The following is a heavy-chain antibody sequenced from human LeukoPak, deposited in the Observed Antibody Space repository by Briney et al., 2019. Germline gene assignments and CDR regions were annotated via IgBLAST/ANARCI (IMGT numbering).Heavy chain of an antibody. CDR2: INPNSGGT. CDR1: GYTFTGYF. Sequence: ASVKVSCKASGYTFTGYFMHWVLQAPGHGLEWMGWINPNSGGTNYAQKFQGRVTMTRDTSISTAYMELRRLRSDDTAVYYCARDVEEYCSSTSCYIVDYWGQGTLVTVSS. J-gene: IGHJ4*02. CDR3: ARDVEEYCSSTSCYIVDY. V-gene: IGHV1-2*02. D-gene: IGHD2-2*01.